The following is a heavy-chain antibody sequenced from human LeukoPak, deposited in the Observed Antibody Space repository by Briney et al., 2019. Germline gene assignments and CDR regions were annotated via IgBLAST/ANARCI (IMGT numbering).Heavy chain of an antibody. CDR1: GFTFSSYA. Sequence: PGGYLRLSCAASGFTFSSYAMHWVRQAPGKGLEYVPAISSIGGSTYYANSVKGRFTISRDNSKNTLYLQMGSLRAEDMAVYYCARGWYSSPYYYYGMDVWGQGTTVTVCS. CDR2: ISSIGGST. CDR3: ARGWYSSPYYYYGMDV. D-gene: IGHD6-13*01. V-gene: IGHV3-64*01. J-gene: IGHJ6*01.